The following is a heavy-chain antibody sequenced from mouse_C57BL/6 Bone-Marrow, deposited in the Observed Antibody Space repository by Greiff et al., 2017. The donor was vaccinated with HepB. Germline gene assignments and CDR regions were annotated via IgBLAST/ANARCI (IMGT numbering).Heavy chain of an antibody. Sequence: VQLQQSGAELVRPGASVKLSCKASGYTFTDYYINWVKQRPGQGLEWIARIYPGSGNTYYNEKFKGKATLTAEKSSSTAYMQLSSLTSEDSAVYFCARRGYDYDGGPAWFAYWGQGTLVTVSA. J-gene: IGHJ3*01. V-gene: IGHV1-76*01. CDR2: IYPGSGNT. CDR1: GYTFTDYY. D-gene: IGHD2-4*01. CDR3: ARRGYDYDGGPAWFAY.